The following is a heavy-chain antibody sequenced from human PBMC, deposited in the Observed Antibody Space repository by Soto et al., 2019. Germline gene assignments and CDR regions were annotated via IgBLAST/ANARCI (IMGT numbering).Heavy chain of an antibody. CDR1: GGSISSGGYY. V-gene: IGHV4-31*03. CDR3: AGERFGELSNWFDP. CDR2: IYYSGST. J-gene: IGHJ5*02. Sequence: PSETLSLTCTVSGGSISSGGYYWSWIRQHPGKGLEWIGYIYYSGSTYYNPSLKSRVTISVDTSKNQFSLKLSSVTAADTAVCYCAGERFGELSNWFDPWGQGTLVTVSS. D-gene: IGHD3-10*01.